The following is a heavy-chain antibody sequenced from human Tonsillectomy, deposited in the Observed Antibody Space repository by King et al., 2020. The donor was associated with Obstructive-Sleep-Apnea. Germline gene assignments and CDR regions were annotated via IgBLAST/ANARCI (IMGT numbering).Heavy chain of an antibody. D-gene: IGHD3-16*01. CDR3: AKEGRIGGAYFDY. CDR1: GFLFSSYG. Sequence: VQLVESGGGVVQPGGSLRLSCAASGFLFSSYGMHWVRQAPGKGLEWEAFIRYDGGNKYYTDSVKGRFTISRDNSKNTLYLQMNSLRAEDTGVYYCAKEGRIGGAYFDYWGQGTLVTVSS. V-gene: IGHV3-30*02. J-gene: IGHJ4*02. CDR2: IRYDGGNK.